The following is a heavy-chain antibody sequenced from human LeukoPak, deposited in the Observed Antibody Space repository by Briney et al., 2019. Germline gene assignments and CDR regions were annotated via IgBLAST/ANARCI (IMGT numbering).Heavy chain of an antibody. Sequence: SETLSLTCTVSGDSISNLYYYWGWIRQPPGKGLEWIASVYYTGSPYYNPSLKSRVTISLDTSKNQFSLRVNSVTAADTAVYYCARGGRIAVAPDYWGQGTLVTVSS. CDR3: ARGGRIAVAPDY. D-gene: IGHD6-19*01. J-gene: IGHJ4*02. CDR1: GDSISNLYYY. CDR2: VYYTGSP. V-gene: IGHV4-39*07.